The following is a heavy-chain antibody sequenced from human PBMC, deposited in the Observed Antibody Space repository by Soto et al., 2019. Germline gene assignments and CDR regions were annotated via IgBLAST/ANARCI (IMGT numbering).Heavy chain of an antibody. D-gene: IGHD2-21*01. V-gene: IGHV4-31*03. CDR1: GDSISSATHY. Sequence: SETLSLTCTVSGDSISSATHYWNWIRQHPGKGLEWIGYVSSSGNSYYSPSLKSRVFMSVDTSKNLFSLKLSSVTAADTAIYYCVGRLTYIYNYFDPWGQGTQVTVSS. CDR2: VSSSGNS. CDR3: VGRLTYIYNYFDP. J-gene: IGHJ5*02.